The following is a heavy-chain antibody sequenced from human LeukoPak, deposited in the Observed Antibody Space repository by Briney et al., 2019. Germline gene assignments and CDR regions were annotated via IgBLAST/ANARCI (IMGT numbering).Heavy chain of an antibody. V-gene: IGHV1-3*04. J-gene: IGHJ1*01. CDR2: INTGNGNT. D-gene: IGHD3-10*01. Sequence: ASVKVACKPSGYTFSNYGMHWVRQAPRQSLEWMGWINTGNGNTKSSQQFQDRVTLTRDTSASTAYMELNSLSSEDTAVYYCARVPLDDASRHYYPHWGQGTLVTVSS. CDR3: ARVPLDDASRHYYPH. CDR1: GYTFSNYG.